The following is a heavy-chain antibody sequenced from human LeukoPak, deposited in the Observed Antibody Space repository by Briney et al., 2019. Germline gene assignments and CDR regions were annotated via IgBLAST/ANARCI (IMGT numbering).Heavy chain of an antibody. D-gene: IGHD5-18*01. CDR1: GCTISSGDYY. V-gene: IGHV4-30-4*01. Sequence: SQTLSLTCTGSGCTISSGDYYWSWIRQPPGKGLECIGYNYYSGSTYYNPSLKSRVTISVDTSKNQFSLKLSSVTAADTAVYYCASSRIQLWLRYFDYWGQGTLVTVSS. CDR3: ASSRIQLWLRYFDY. J-gene: IGHJ4*02. CDR2: NYYSGST.